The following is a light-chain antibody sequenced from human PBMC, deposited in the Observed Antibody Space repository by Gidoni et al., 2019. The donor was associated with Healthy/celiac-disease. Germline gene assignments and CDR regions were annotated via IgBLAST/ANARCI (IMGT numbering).Light chain of an antibody. CDR3: QQIYNTPET. CDR2: VAS. V-gene: IGKV1-39*01. CDR1: QSISNY. J-gene: IGKJ2*01. Sequence: DSQITQSPSSLSASVGDRVTITCLASQSISNYLNGYPQKPGKAPKHLIYVASSLQRGVPARFSGSGSGTDFTLAISSLQPDDFATYYGQQIYNTPETFGQGTKLEIK.